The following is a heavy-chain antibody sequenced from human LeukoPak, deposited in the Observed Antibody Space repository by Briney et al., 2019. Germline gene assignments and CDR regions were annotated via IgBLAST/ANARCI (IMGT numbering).Heavy chain of an antibody. Sequence: ASVKVSCKAFGYTFTSNYMHWVRQAPGQGPEWMGVISPSGGSTTYAQKFQGRVTMTRDTSISTAYMELSRLRSDDTAVYYCASPPLKAAAYDAFDIWGQGTMVTVSS. V-gene: IGHV1-46*01. CDR3: ASPPLKAAAYDAFDI. CDR1: GYTFTSNY. J-gene: IGHJ3*02. D-gene: IGHD6-13*01. CDR2: ISPSGGST.